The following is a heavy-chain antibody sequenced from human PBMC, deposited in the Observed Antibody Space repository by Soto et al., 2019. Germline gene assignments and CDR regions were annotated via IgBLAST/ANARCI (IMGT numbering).Heavy chain of an antibody. CDR2: ITGTGENT. CDR1: GFPLSTYG. Sequence: EVQLLESGGGLVQHGGSLRLSCAASGFPLSTYGMTWVRQAPGKGLEWVSAITGTGENTYYVDSVKGRFTSSIDNSKNMLYMQVNSLRVEDTAVYYCARIRGYWYGLDVWGQGTTVTVSS. CDR3: ARIRGYWYGLDV. V-gene: IGHV3-23*01. J-gene: IGHJ6*02.